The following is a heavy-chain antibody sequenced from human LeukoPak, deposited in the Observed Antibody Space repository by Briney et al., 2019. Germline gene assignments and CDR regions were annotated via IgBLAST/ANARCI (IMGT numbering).Heavy chain of an antibody. CDR3: ARDYHCGGGDCSWVDY. CDR2: ISGSGGST. J-gene: IGHJ4*02. V-gene: IGHV3-23*01. CDR1: GFTFSSYA. D-gene: IGHD2-21*01. Sequence: GGSLRLSCAASGFTFSSYAMSWVRQAPGKGLEWVSAISGSGGSTYYADSVKGRFTISRDNSKNTLYLQMNSLRAEDTAVYYCARDYHCGGGDCSWVDYWGQGTLVTVSS.